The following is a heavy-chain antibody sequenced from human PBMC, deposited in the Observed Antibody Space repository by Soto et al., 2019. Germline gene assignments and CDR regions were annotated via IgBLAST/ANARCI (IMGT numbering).Heavy chain of an antibody. CDR1: GYTFTSYA. CDR2: INAGNGNT. V-gene: IGHV1-3*01. D-gene: IGHD3-3*01. CDR3: ARGNYDQNEAFDY. Sequence: QVQLVQSGAEVKKPGASVKVSCKASGYTFTSYAMHWVRQAPGQRLEWMGWINAGNGNTKYSQKFQGRVTITRDTSAITAYMELSSLRSEDTAVYYCARGNYDQNEAFDYWGQGTLVTVSS. J-gene: IGHJ4*02.